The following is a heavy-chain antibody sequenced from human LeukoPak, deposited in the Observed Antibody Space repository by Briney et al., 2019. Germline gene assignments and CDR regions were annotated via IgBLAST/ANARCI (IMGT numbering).Heavy chain of an antibody. V-gene: IGHV1-18*01. D-gene: IGHD4-11*01. CDR3: ARDDSNHPYYFDY. Sequence: ASVKVSCKASGYTFTSYGIRWVRQAPGQGLEWMGWISAYNGNTNYAHKLQGRGTMTTDTATSTAYMELRSLRSDDTAVYYCARDDSNHPYYFDYWGQGTLVTVSS. CDR2: ISAYNGNT. J-gene: IGHJ4*02. CDR1: GYTFTSYG.